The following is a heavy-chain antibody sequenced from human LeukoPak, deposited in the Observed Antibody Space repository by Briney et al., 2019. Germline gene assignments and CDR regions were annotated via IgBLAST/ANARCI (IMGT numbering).Heavy chain of an antibody. D-gene: IGHD3-10*01. CDR2: SRNKRNGYTT. CDR3: VQSPGDGVDFDF. CDR1: GFIFSGHY. J-gene: IGHJ4*02. Sequence: GGSLRLSYAASGFIFSGHYMDWVRQAPGKGLEWVGRSRNKRNGYTTEYAASVKGRFTVSRDESEHSLYLQMSSLTTEDTAAYYCVQSPGDGVDFDFWGQGTLVTVSS. V-gene: IGHV3-72*01.